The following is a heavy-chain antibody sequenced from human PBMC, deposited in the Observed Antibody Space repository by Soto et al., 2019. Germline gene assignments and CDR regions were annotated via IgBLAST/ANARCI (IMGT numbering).Heavy chain of an antibody. J-gene: IGHJ3*02. CDR1: GFIFSSYW. CDR2: IKQDGSEK. V-gene: IGHV3-7*01. Sequence: GGSLRLCCAASGFIFSSYWMSWVRQAPGKGLEWVANIKQDGSEKYYVDSVKGRFTISRDNAKNSLYLQMNSLRAEDTAVYYCALSVAATAAFDIWGQGTMVTVSS. CDR3: ALSVAATAAFDI. D-gene: IGHD2-15*01.